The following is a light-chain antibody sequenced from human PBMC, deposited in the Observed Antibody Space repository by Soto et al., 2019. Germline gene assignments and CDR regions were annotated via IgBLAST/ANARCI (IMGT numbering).Light chain of an antibody. CDR2: LNSDGSH. V-gene: IGLV4-69*01. J-gene: IGLJ3*02. CDR1: SGHSTYA. Sequence: QAVVTQSPSASASLGASVKLTCTLSSGHSTYAIAWHQQQPEKGPRYLMNLNSDGSHSKGDGIPDRFSGSSSGTERYLTISSLPSEDGADYYCQTWGTGIWVFGGGTQLTVL. CDR3: QTWGTGIWV.